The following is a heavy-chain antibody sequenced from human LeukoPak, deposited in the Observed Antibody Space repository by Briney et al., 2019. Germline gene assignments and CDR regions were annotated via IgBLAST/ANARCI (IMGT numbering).Heavy chain of an antibody. CDR1: GFTFSSYA. D-gene: IGHD1-14*01. CDR3: AKVTGYYYYMDV. CDR2: ISGSGGST. J-gene: IGHJ6*03. Sequence: GGSLRLSCAASGFTFSSYAMSWIRQAPGKGLEWVSAISGSGGSTYYADSVKGRFTISRDNSKNTLYLQMNSLRAEDTAVYYCAKVTGYYYYMDVWGKGTTVTVSS. V-gene: IGHV3-23*01.